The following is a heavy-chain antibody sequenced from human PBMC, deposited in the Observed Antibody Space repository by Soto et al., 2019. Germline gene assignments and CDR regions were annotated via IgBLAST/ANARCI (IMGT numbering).Heavy chain of an antibody. CDR3: ARDLSGFLGGGDWFDP. V-gene: IGHV1-18*01. D-gene: IGHD3-16*01. CDR1: GYTFTSYG. J-gene: IGHJ5*02. Sequence: QVQLVQSGAEVKKPGASVKVSCKASGYTFTSYGISWVRQAPGQGLERMGWISAYNGNTNYAQKLQGRVTMTTDTPTSTAYMELRSLISDDTGVYYCARDLSGFLGGGDWFDPWGQGTLVTVSS. CDR2: ISAYNGNT.